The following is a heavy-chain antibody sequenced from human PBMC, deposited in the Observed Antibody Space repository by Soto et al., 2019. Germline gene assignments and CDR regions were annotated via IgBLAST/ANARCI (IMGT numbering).Heavy chain of an antibody. CDR3: ATFYGGNSNYFDY. D-gene: IGHD4-17*01. J-gene: IGHJ4*02. Sequence: PGESLKISCKASGYSFSSNWIGWVRQMPGKGLESMGIIYPGDSDTRYSPSFQGQVTISADESISTSYLQWSSLKASDTAIYYCATFYGGNSNYFDYWGQGTLVTVS. CDR1: GYSFSSNW. CDR2: IYPGDSDT. V-gene: IGHV5-51*01.